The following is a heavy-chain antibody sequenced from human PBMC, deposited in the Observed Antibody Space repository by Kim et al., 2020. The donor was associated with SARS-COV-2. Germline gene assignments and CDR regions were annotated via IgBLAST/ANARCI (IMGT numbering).Heavy chain of an antibody. V-gene: IGHV4-34*01. CDR3: ARGGMAARPLNWFDP. CDR1: GGSFSGYY. J-gene: IGHJ5*02. D-gene: IGHD6-6*01. CDR2: INHSGST. Sequence: SETLSLTCAVYGGSFSGYYWSWIRQPPGKGLEWIGEINHSGSTNYNPSLKSRVTISVDTSKNQFSLKLSSVTAADTAVYYCARGGMAARPLNWFDPWGQGTLVTVSS.